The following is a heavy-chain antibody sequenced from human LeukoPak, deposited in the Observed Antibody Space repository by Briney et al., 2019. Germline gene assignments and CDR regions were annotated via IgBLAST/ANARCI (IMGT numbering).Heavy chain of an antibody. Sequence: ASVKVSCKASGYTFTSYGISWVRQAPGQGLEWMGWISAYNGNTNYAQKLQGRVTMTTDTSTSTAYMELSSLRSEDTAVYYCANLLTGYSSPFDYWGQGTLVTVSS. V-gene: IGHV1-18*01. D-gene: IGHD3-9*01. CDR2: ISAYNGNT. J-gene: IGHJ4*02. CDR3: ANLLTGYSSPFDY. CDR1: GYTFTSYG.